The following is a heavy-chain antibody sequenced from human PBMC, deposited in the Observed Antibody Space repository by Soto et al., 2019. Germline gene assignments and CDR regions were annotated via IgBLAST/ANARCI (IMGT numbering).Heavy chain of an antibody. J-gene: IGHJ4*02. V-gene: IGHV3-21*01. CDR2: ITSSGSYI. CDR1: GPTFSTYG. D-gene: IGHD2-2*01. Sequence: DVQLVESGGGLVKPGGSLRLCCVASGPTFSTYGMNWIRQTPGQGLEWVSSITSSGSYIHYADSVQGRFTVSRDNAKNSMYLQMNSLRVEDTAVYFCARDESAGSSTSNWGQGTLVTVSS. CDR3: ARDESAGSSTSN.